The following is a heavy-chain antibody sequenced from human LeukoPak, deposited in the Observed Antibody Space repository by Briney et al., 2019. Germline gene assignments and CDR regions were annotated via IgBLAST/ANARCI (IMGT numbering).Heavy chain of an antibody. D-gene: IGHD3-22*01. CDR1: GFTFSSYG. Sequence: GGSLRLSCAASGFTFSSYGMHWVRQAPGKGLEWVAVISYDGSNKYYADSVKGRFTISRDNSKNTLYLQMNSLRAEDTAVYYCAKVPDSSGYTYYYYGMDVWGQGITVTVSS. CDR3: AKVPDSSGYTYYYYGMDV. V-gene: IGHV3-30*18. J-gene: IGHJ6*02. CDR2: ISYDGSNK.